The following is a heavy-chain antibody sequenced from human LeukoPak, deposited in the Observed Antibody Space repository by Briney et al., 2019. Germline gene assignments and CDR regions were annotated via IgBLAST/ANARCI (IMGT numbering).Heavy chain of an antibody. Sequence: PSETLSLTCAVYGGSFSGYYWSWIRQPPGXXLEWIGEINHSGSTNYNPSLKSRVTISVDTSKNQFSLKLSSVTAADTAVYYCARGGQHDFWSGYYIGFFDYWGQGTLVTVSS. J-gene: IGHJ4*02. CDR2: INHSGST. D-gene: IGHD3-3*01. V-gene: IGHV4-34*01. CDR3: ARGGQHDFWSGYYIGFFDY. CDR1: GGSFSGYY.